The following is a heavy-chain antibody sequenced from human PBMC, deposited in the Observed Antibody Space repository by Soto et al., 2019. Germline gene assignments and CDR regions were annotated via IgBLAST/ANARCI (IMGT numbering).Heavy chain of an antibody. CDR1: GGSFSGYY. D-gene: IGHD3-22*01. J-gene: IGHJ4*02. CDR3: ARGPTYYDSSGYYY. V-gene: IGHV4-34*01. CDR2: INHSEST. Sequence: SETLSLTCAVYGGSFSGYYWSWIRQPPGKGLEWIGEINHSESTDYNPSLKSRVTISVDTAKNQFSLKLSSVTAADTAVYYCARGPTYYDSSGYYYWGQGTLVTVSS.